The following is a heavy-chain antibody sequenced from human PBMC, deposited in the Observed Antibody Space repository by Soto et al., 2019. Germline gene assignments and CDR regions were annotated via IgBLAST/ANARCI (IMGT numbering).Heavy chain of an antibody. V-gene: IGHV4-59*01. D-gene: IGHD4-17*01. J-gene: IGHJ4*02. Sequence: SETLSLTCTVSGGSISSYYWSWIRQPPGKGLEWIGYIYYSGSTNYNPSLKSRVTISVDTSKNQFSLKLSSVTAADTAVYYCARSEPLPTTVTTGGDFDYWGQGTLVTVSS. CDR2: IYYSGST. CDR3: ARSEPLPTTVTTGGDFDY. CDR1: GGSISSYY.